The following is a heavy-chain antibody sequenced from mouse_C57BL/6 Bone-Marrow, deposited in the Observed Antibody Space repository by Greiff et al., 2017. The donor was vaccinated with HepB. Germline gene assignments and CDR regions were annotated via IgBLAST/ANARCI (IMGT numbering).Heavy chain of an antibody. CDR1: GFNINDTY. J-gene: IGHJ3*01. CDR2: IDPANGNT. CDR3: ATSPSFAY. Sequence: EVQLQQSGADLVKPGASVKLSCIVSGFNINDTYMYWVKQRPEQGLEWIGKIDPANGNTKYDPKFQGKATITANTSSNTAYLQLSSLTSEDTAVYFYATSPSFAYGGQGTLITVS. V-gene: IGHV14-3*02.